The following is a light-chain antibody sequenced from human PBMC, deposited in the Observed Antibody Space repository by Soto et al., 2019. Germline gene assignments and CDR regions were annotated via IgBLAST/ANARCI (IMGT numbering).Light chain of an antibody. CDR3: CSYAGSSTYV. CDR2: EVS. V-gene: IGLV2-23*02. Sequence: QSVLTQPASVSGSPGQSITLSCTGTSSDVGNYNLVSWYQQHPGKAPKLMIFEVSKRPSGISSRFSGSKSGNTASLTISGLQAEDEADYYCCSYAGSSTYVFGTGTKLTVL. J-gene: IGLJ1*01. CDR1: SSDVGNYNL.